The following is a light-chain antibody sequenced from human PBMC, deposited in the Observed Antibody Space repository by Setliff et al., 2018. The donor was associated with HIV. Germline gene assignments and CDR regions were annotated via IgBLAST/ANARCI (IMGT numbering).Light chain of an antibody. CDR3: SSYTSSSTHYV. Sequence: QSVLTQPASVSEPPGQSITISCTGTSSDVGGYNYVSWFQHHPGKAPKLIIYEVTNRPSGISNRFSGSKSGNTASLTISGLQAEDEADYYCSSYTSSSTHYVFGTGTKVTVL. CDR1: SSDVGGYNY. CDR2: EVT. V-gene: IGLV2-14*01. J-gene: IGLJ1*01.